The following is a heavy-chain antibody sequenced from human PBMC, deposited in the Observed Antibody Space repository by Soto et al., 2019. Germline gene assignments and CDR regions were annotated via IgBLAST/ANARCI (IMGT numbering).Heavy chain of an antibody. Sequence: ETLSLTCAASGFTFSSYSMNWVRQAPGKGLEWVSYISSSSSTIYYADSVKGRFTISRDNAKNSLYLQMNSLRAEDTAVYYCARDRGTMVRGVIITAYYFDYWGQGTLVTVSS. CDR1: GFTFSSYS. CDR2: ISSSSSTI. V-gene: IGHV3-48*04. J-gene: IGHJ4*02. CDR3: ARDRGTMVRGVIITAYYFDY. D-gene: IGHD3-10*01.